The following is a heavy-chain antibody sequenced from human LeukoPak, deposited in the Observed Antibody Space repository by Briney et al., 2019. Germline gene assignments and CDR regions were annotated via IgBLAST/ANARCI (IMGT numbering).Heavy chain of an antibody. CDR1: GGTFSSYA. V-gene: IGHV1-69*04. Sequence: SVKVSCKASGGTFSSYAISWVRQAPGQGLEWMGRIIPILGIANYAQKFQGRVTITADKSTSTAYMELRSLRSDDTAVYYCASGGLLEPTRFDYWGQGTLVTVSS. J-gene: IGHJ4*02. CDR2: IIPILGIA. CDR3: ASGGLLEPTRFDY. D-gene: IGHD3-10*01.